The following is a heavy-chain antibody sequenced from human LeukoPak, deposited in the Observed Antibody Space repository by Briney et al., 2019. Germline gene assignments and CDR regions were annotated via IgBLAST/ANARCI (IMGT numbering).Heavy chain of an antibody. J-gene: IGHJ4*02. CDR2: ISGSGEST. D-gene: IGHD6-13*01. CDR3: AKEPYRSSWYYFDS. CDR1: GITFASYA. V-gene: IGHV3-23*01. Sequence: GGSLRLSCAASGITFASYAMSWVRQAPGKGLEWVSRISGSGESTYYAASVKGRFTISRDNAKNTLYLQMNSLRAEDTAVYYCAKEPYRSSWYYFDSWGQGTLVTVSS.